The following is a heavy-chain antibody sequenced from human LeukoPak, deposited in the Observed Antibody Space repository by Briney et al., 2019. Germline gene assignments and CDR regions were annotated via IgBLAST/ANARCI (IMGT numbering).Heavy chain of an antibody. CDR1: GFIFSNYA. V-gene: IGHV3-30*04. Sequence: HPGGSLRLSCAASGFIFSNYAMHWVRQAPGKGLDWVAVITFDGSNIYYADSAKGRFTISRDNSKNTLYLQMNSLRAEDTAVYYCARVSRVSRVNGFDYGWYFDYWGQGTLVTVSS. CDR3: ARVSRVSRVNGFDYGWYFDY. D-gene: IGHD4-17*01. CDR2: ITFDGSNI. J-gene: IGHJ4*02.